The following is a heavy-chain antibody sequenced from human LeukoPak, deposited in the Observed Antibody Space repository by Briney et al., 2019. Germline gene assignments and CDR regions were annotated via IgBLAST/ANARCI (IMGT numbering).Heavy chain of an antibody. CDR2: INPNSGGT. Sequence: ASVKVSCKASGYTFTGYYMHWVRPAPGQGLDWMDWINPNSGGTNYAQKFQGRVTMTRDTSISTAYMELSRLRSDDTAVYYCARSAYCGGDCYSYYFDYWGQGTLVTVSS. CDR3: ARSAYCGGDCYSYYFDY. D-gene: IGHD2-21*02. V-gene: IGHV1-2*02. CDR1: GYTFTGYY. J-gene: IGHJ4*02.